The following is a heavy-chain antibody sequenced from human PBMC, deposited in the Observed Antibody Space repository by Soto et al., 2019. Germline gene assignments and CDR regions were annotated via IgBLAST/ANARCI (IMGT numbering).Heavy chain of an antibody. D-gene: IGHD1-26*01. CDR2: IYYSGSI. CDR3: ARGGLLTSLTYYFDY. V-gene: IGHV4-39*07. CDR1: GGSISSTGYY. J-gene: IGHJ4*02. Sequence: PSETLSLTCSVSGGSISSTGYYWGWIRQPPGKGLEWIGSIYYSGSIYHNPSLKSRVTISVDTSKNQFSLKLSSVTAADTAVYYCARGGLLTSLTYYFDYWGQGTLVTVSS.